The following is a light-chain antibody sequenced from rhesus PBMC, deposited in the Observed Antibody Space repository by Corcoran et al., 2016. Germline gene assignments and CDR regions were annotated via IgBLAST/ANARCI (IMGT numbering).Light chain of an antibody. CDR3: LQYYSSPYS. J-gene: IGKJ2*01. Sequence: DIQMTQSPSSLSASVGDTVTITCRASQSISSWLDWYQQKPGNAPKLLIYKASSLQSGVPSRFSGSGSGTDCTLTISSLQPEDFATYYCLQYYSSPYSFGQGTKVGIK. CDR1: QSISSW. V-gene: IGKV1-22*01. CDR2: KAS.